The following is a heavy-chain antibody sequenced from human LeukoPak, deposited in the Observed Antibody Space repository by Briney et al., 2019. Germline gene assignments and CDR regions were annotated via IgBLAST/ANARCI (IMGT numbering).Heavy chain of an antibody. CDR1: GYSFTSYW. V-gene: IGHV5-51*01. CDR2: IYPGDSDT. CDR3: SRPPANYCLEY. D-gene: IGHD2-15*01. Sequence: GESLKISCKGSGYSFTSYWIAWVRQMPGKGLEWMGIIYPGDSDTRYSPSFQGQVTISADKSISTAYLQWSSLKASDTATYYRSRPPANYCLEYWGQGTLVPVSS. J-gene: IGHJ4*02.